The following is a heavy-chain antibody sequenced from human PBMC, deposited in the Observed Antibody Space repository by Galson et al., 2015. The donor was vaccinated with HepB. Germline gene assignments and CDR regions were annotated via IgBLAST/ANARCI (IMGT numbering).Heavy chain of an antibody. V-gene: IGHV3-7*01. J-gene: IGHJ4*02. Sequence: SLRLSCAASGFTFSSYWMSWVRQAPGKGLEWVANIKQDGSEKYYVDSVKGRFTISRDNAKNSLYLQMNSLRAEDTAVYYCARAEGYYYDSSGYSPPYFDYWVQGTLVTVSS. CDR1: GFTFSSYW. CDR2: IKQDGSEK. CDR3: ARAEGYYYDSSGYSPPYFDY. D-gene: IGHD3-22*01.